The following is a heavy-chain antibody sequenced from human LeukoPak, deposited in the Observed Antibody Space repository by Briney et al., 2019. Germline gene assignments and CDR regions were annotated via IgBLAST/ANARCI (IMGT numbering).Heavy chain of an antibody. J-gene: IGHJ4*02. CDR1: GGSISSGSYY. D-gene: IGHD4-17*01. Sequence: SQTLSLTCTVSGGSISSGSYYWSWIRQPAGKGLEWIGRIYTSGSTNYNPSLKSRVTISVDTSKNQSSLKLSSVTAADTAVYYCARAPLDYGVDYWGQGTLVTVSS. CDR2: IYTSGST. V-gene: IGHV4-61*02. CDR3: ARAPLDYGVDY.